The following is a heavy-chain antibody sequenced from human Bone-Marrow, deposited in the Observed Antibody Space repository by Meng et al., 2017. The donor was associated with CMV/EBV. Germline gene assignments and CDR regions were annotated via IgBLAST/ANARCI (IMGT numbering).Heavy chain of an antibody. CDR2: ISSSSSYI. Sequence: GESLKISCAASGITFMKNSINWVRQAPGKGLEWVSSISSSSSYIYYADSVKGRFTISRDNAKNTLYLQMNSLRAEDTAVYYCARERTTAVNDAFDIWGQGTMVTVSS. J-gene: IGHJ3*02. D-gene: IGHD1-7*01. V-gene: IGHV3-21*01. CDR3: ARERTTAVNDAFDI. CDR1: GITFMKNS.